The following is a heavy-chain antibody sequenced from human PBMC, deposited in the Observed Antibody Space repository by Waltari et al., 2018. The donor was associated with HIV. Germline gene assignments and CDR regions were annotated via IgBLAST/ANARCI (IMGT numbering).Heavy chain of an antibody. V-gene: IGHV4-59*01. CDR3: AAYSSSLDY. CDR1: GGSISSYS. D-gene: IGHD6-13*01. CDR2: IYYSGST. Sequence: QVQLQESGPGLVKPSETLSLTCTVSGGSISSYSWSWIRQPPGKGLEWIGYIYYSGSTNYNPSLKSRVTISVDTSKNQFSLKLSSVTAADTAVYYCAAYSSSLDYWGQGTLVTVSS. J-gene: IGHJ4*02.